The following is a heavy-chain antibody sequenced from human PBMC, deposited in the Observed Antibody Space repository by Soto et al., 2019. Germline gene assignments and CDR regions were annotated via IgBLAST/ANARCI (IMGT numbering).Heavy chain of an antibody. Sequence: SETLSLTCTVSGGSISSYYWSWIRQPPGKGLEWIGYMYNTGSTVYNPSLKSRVTISVDTSKNQFYLKVNYVTAADTAVYYCARDLWGYCGTDCYPLDVWGQGTTVTVS. J-gene: IGHJ6*02. CDR3: ARDLWGYCGTDCYPLDV. D-gene: IGHD2-21*02. CDR1: GGSISSYY. V-gene: IGHV4-59*01. CDR2: MYNTGST.